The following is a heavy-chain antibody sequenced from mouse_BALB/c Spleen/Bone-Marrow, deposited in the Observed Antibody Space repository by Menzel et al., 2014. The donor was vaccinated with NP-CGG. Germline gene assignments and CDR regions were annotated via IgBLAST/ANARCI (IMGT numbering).Heavy chain of an antibody. CDR2: ISNGGGSI. CDR1: GFTFSSYT. J-gene: IGHJ3*01. CDR3: ASHYYDSSPFAY. Sequence: EVQLVESGGGLVQPGGSLKLSCAASGFTFSSYTMSWVRQTPEKRLVWVAYISNGGGSIYYPDTVKGRFTISRDNDKNTLYLQMSSLKSEDTAMYYCASHYYDSSPFAYWGQGTLVTVYA. V-gene: IGHV5-12-2*01. D-gene: IGHD1-1*01.